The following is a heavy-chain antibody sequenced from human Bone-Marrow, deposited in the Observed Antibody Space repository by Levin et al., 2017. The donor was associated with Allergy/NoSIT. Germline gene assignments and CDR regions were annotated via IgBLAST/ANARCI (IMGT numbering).Heavy chain of an antibody. CDR2: IFYSGST. J-gene: IGHJ4*02. V-gene: IGHV4-59*01. Sequence: SETLSLTCIVSGASISGYYWSWVRQPPGKGLEWVGHIFYSGSTNYNPSLKSRVTISINTSKNQPSLNLTSVTAADTAFCYCARSVAGEFDYWGQGTLVTVSS. CDR3: ARSVAGEFDY. CDR1: GASISGYY. D-gene: IGHD3-10*01.